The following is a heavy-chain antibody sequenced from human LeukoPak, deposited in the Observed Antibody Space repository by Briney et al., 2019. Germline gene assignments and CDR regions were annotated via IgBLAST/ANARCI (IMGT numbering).Heavy chain of an antibody. CDR1: GFTFSDYY. J-gene: IGHJ3*02. CDR3: ARECSTSCFDAFDI. CDR2: ISSSGSTI. D-gene: IGHD2-2*01. V-gene: IGHV3-11*04. Sequence: GGSLRLSCAASGFTFSDYYMSWIRQAPGKGLEWVSYISSSGSTIYYADSVKGRFTISRDNAKSSLYLQMNSLRAEDTAVYYCARECSTSCFDAFDIWGQGTMVTVSS.